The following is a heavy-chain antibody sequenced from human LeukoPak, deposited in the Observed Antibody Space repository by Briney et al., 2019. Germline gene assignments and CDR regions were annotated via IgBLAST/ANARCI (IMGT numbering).Heavy chain of an antibody. CDR2: IYYTGST. D-gene: IGHD3-22*01. Sequence: SDTLSLTCTVSGGSISSYYWSWIRQPPGKGLEWIGFIYYTGSTNYNPSLKSRVTISVDTSMNQFSLKLSSVTAADTAVYYCARRDSSGYYAYWGQGTLVTVSS. J-gene: IGHJ4*02. V-gene: IGHV4-59*08. CDR3: ARRDSSGYYAY. CDR1: GGSISSYY.